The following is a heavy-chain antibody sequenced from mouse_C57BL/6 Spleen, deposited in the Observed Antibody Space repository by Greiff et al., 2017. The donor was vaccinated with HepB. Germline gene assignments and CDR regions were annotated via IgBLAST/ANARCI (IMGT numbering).Heavy chain of an antibody. CDR2: IDPSDSYT. CDR3: ARTEATVEGY. Sequence: QVQLKQPGAELVRPGTSVKLSCKASGYTFTSYWMHWVKQRPGQGLEWIGVIDPSDSYTNYNQKFKGKATLTVDTSSSTAYMQLSSLTSEDSAVYYCARTEATVEGYWGQGTTLTVSS. V-gene: IGHV1-59*01. CDR1: GYTFTSYW. J-gene: IGHJ2*01. D-gene: IGHD1-1*01.